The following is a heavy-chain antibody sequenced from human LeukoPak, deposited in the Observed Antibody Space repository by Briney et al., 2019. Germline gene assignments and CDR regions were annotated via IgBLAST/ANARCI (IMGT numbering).Heavy chain of an antibody. D-gene: IGHD6-19*01. CDR1: GGSFSGYY. V-gene: IGHV4-34*01. J-gene: IGHJ4*02. Sequence: SETLSLTCAVYGGSFSGYYWSWIRQPPGKGLEWIGEINHSGSTNYNPSLKSRVTISVDTSKNQLSLKLSSVTAADTAVYYCARLSAYSSGWYYFDYWGQGTLVTVSS. CDR2: INHSGST. CDR3: ARLSAYSSGWYYFDY.